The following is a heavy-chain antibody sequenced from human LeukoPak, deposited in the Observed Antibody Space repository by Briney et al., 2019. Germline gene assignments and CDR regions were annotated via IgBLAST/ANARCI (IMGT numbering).Heavy chain of an antibody. V-gene: IGHV3-7*01. CDR2: IKKDGSQT. D-gene: IGHD3-3*01. J-gene: IGHJ4*02. Sequence: PGRSLRLSCAASGFTFSSSWMSWVRRSPGKGLEWVADIKKDGSQTYYVDSVKGRFTISRDNAKNSVSLQMNSLRAEDTAVYYCTWSGEADWGQGTLVTVSS. CDR1: GFTFSSSW. CDR3: TWSGEAD.